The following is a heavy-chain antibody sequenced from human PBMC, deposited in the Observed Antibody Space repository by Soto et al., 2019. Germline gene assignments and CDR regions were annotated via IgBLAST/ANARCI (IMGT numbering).Heavy chain of an antibody. CDR3: AREFCTSTTCYEDY. CDR1: GDSISSYY. Sequence: SETLSLTCTVSGDSISSYYWSWSRQPPWKGLEWIGYISNRGSTNYNPSLKSRVTISVDTSKNQFSLKLSSVTAADTAIYYCAREFCTSTTCYEDYWGQGTLVTVSS. V-gene: IGHV4-59*01. D-gene: IGHD2-2*01. J-gene: IGHJ4*02. CDR2: ISNRGST.